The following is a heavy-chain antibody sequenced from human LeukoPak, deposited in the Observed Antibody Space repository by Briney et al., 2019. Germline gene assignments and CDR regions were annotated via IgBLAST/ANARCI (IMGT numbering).Heavy chain of an antibody. CDR3: ARQPPSVWFGELWYFDY. V-gene: IGHV4-39*01. D-gene: IGHD3-10*01. CDR2: IYYSGST. CDR1: GGSISSSSYY. Sequence: PSETLSLTCTVSGGSISSSSYYWGWIRQPPGKGLEWIGSIYYSGSTYYNPSLKSRVTISVDTSKNQFSLKLSSVTAADTAVYYRARQPPSVWFGELWYFDYWGQGTLVTVSS. J-gene: IGHJ4*02.